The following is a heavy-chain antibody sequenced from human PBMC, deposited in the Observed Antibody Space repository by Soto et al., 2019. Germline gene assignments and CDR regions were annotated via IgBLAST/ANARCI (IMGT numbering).Heavy chain of an antibody. CDR3: ARDEDGYNSCPDY. J-gene: IGHJ4*02. CDR2: ISYDGSNK. Sequence: QVQLVESGGGVVQPGRSLRLSCAASGFTFSSYAMHWVRQAPGKGLEWVAVISYDGSNKYYADSVKGRFTISRDNSKNTLYLQMNSLRAEDTAVYYCARDEDGYNSCPDYWGQGTLVTVSS. CDR1: GFTFSSYA. V-gene: IGHV3-30-3*01. D-gene: IGHD5-12*01.